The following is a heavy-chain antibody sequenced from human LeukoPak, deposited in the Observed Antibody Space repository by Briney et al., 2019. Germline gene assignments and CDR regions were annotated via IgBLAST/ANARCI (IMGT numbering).Heavy chain of an antibody. CDR3: ARGKRGQQSFDY. Sequence: ASVKVSCKASGYTFTGYYMHWVRQAPGQGLEWMGRINPNSGGTNYAQKFQGRVTMTRDTSISTAHMELSRLRSDDTAVYYCARGKRGQQSFDYWGQGTLVTVSS. CDR1: GYTFTGYY. D-gene: IGHD3-16*01. J-gene: IGHJ4*02. V-gene: IGHV1-2*06. CDR2: INPNSGGT.